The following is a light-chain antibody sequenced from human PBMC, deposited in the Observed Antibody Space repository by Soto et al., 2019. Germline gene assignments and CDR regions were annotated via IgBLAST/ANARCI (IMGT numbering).Light chain of an antibody. CDR3: QSFDSSLRCVV. CDR2: ANS. V-gene: IGLV1-40*01. CDR1: SSNIGAGSD. Sequence: QSVLTQPPSVSGAPGQRVTISCTGSSSNIGAGSDVHWYQQLPGTAPKLLIYANSNRPSGVPDRFSGSKSGTSASLAITGLQAEDEAEYYCQSFDSSLRCVVFGGGTKVTVL. J-gene: IGLJ2*01.